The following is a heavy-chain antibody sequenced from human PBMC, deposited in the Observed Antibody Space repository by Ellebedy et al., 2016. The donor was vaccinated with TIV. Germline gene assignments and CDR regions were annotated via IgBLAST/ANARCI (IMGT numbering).Heavy chain of an antibody. D-gene: IGHD2-2*01. Sequence: GESLKISXAASGFTFSSYGMHWVRQAPGKGLEWLAVIWYDGSNKYYADSVKGRFTISRDNSKNTLYLQMNSLRAEDTAVYYCAKDLRGTSGGMDVWGQGTTVTVSS. J-gene: IGHJ6*02. CDR2: IWYDGSNK. V-gene: IGHV3-30*02. CDR3: AKDLRGTSGGMDV. CDR1: GFTFSSYG.